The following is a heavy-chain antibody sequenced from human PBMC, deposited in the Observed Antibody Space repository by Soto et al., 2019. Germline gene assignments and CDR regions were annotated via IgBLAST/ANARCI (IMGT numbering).Heavy chain of an antibody. CDR1: GGSISSYY. Sequence: SETLSLTCTVSGGSISSYYWSWIRQPPGKGLEWIGYIYHSGTTNYNPSLKTRVTISVDTSKNQVSLRLSSVTAADTAVYYCARDPSIVLVPAATYYYYYYGMDVWGQGTTVTVSS. J-gene: IGHJ6*02. CDR3: ARDPSIVLVPAATYYYYYYGMDV. CDR2: IYHSGTT. D-gene: IGHD2-2*01. V-gene: IGHV4-59*01.